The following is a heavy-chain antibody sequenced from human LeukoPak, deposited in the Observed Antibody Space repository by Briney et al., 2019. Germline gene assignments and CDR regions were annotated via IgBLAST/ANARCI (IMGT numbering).Heavy chain of an antibody. CDR1: GYGFTSYW. J-gene: IGHJ4*02. V-gene: IGHV5-51*01. CDR3: ARQDDSSGWYASY. Sequence: GESLQISCKGSGYGFTSYWIGWVRQMPGKGLEWTGIIYPGDSDTRYSPSFQGQVTISADKSISTAYLQWSSLKASDTAMYYCARQDDSSGWYASYWGQGTLVTVSS. CDR2: IYPGDSDT. D-gene: IGHD6-19*01.